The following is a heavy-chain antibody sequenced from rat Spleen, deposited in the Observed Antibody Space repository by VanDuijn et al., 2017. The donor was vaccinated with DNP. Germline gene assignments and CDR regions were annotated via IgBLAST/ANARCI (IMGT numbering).Heavy chain of an antibody. Sequence: EVQLVESGGGLVQPGXXMKLSCXXXGXXXSNXXXAWXXXAPXXGLECSATISYDGSSTNYRDSVKGRFTISRDNAKSTLSRQMDSLRSEDTATYYCARSWGDDGYPPFAYWGQGTLVTVSS. J-gene: IGHJ3*01. CDR2: ISYDGSST. D-gene: IGHD1-12*03. CDR1: GXXXSNXX. V-gene: IGHV5-7*01. CDR3: ARSWGDDGYPPFAY.